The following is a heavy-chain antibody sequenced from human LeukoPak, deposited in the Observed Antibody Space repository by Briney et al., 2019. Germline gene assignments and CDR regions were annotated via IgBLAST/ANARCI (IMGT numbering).Heavy chain of an antibody. D-gene: IGHD3-22*01. CDR1: GFTFSSYS. Sequence: PGESLRLSCAASGFTFSSYSMNWVRQAPGKGLEWVSYISSSSSTIYYADSVKGRFTISRDNAKNSLYLQMNSLRDEDTAVYYCARFPHYYDSSGYSFWGQGTLVTVSS. CDR3: ARFPHYYDSSGYSF. J-gene: IGHJ4*02. CDR2: ISSSSSTI. V-gene: IGHV3-48*02.